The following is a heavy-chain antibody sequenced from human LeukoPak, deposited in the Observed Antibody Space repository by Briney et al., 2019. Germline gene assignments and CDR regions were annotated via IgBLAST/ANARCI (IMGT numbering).Heavy chain of an antibody. J-gene: IGHJ6*02. D-gene: IGHD3-3*01. CDR2: IYYSGGT. CDR3: ARETRGWNYYGMDV. V-gene: IGHV4-59*01. Sequence: SETLSLTCTVSGGSINYYYWMWIRQPPGKGLEWIGYIYYSGGTHYNPSLKSRVTMLVDTSKNQFSLKLTAVTAADTAVYYCARETRGWNYYGMDVWGQGTTVTVSS. CDR1: GGSINYYY.